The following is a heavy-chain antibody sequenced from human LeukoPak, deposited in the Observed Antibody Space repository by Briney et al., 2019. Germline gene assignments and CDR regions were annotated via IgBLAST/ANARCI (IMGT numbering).Heavy chain of an antibody. Sequence: GGSLRLSCAASGFTFSSYAMSWVRQAPGKGLEWVSAISGSGGSTYYADSVKGRFTISRDNSRNTLYLQMNSLRAEDTAVYYCAKDHRVWFGEFHNWFDPWGQGTLVTVSS. V-gene: IGHV3-23*01. CDR2: ISGSGGST. J-gene: IGHJ5*02. CDR3: AKDHRVWFGEFHNWFDP. D-gene: IGHD3-10*01. CDR1: GFTFSSYA.